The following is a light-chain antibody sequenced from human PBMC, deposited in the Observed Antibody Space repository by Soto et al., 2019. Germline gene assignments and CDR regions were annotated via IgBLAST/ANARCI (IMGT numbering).Light chain of an antibody. CDR2: AAS. Sequence: DIQMTQSPSSLSASVGDRVTITCRASQSISSYLNWYQQKPGKAPKLLIYAASSLQSGVPSRFSGNGSGTDFTLTIGSLQPEDFATYYCQQSYSTPHELTFGGGPKVEIK. CDR1: QSISSY. V-gene: IGKV1-39*01. J-gene: IGKJ4*01. CDR3: QQSYSTPHELT.